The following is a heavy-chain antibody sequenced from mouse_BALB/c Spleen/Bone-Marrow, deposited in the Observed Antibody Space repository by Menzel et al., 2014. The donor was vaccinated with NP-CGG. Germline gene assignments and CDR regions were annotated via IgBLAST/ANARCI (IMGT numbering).Heavy chain of an antibody. Sequence: EVKLVESGPELVKPGASMKISCKASGYSFTGYTMNWVKQSHGKNLEWIGLINPYNGGTSYNQKFKGKATLTVDKSSSTAYVELLSLTSEDSAVYYCARSHGSSYYYFDYWGQGTTLTVSS. J-gene: IGHJ2*01. CDR2: INPYNGGT. CDR1: GYSFTGYT. D-gene: IGHD1-1*01. V-gene: IGHV1-18*01. CDR3: ARSHGSSYYYFDY.